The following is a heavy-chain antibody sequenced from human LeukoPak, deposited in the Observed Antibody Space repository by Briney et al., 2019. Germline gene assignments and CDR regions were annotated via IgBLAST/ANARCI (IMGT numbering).Heavy chain of an antibody. CDR3: ARDLCSSTSCPPPYYYYGMDV. CDR1: RLPFSSYW. J-gene: IGHJ6*02. D-gene: IGHD2-2*01. V-gene: IGHV3-7*01. Sequence: PGGSLRLTCAATRLPFSSYWMSWVRQAPGKGREWVSNIKLDRSAKHYVDSVKCRFTISRHNAKNSLYLQMNSLRAEDTAVYYCARDLCSSTSCPPPYYYYGMDVWGQGTTVTVSS. CDR2: IKLDRSAK.